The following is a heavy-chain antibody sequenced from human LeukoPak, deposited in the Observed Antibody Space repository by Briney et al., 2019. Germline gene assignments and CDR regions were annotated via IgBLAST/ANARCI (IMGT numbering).Heavy chain of an antibody. J-gene: IGHJ3*02. D-gene: IGHD1-26*01. Sequence: SETLSLTCTVSGGSLSSYYWSWIRQPPGKGLEWIGYIYYSGSTNYNPSLKSRVTISVDTSKNQFSLKLSSVTAADTAVYYCARDDSSSDFDIWGQGTMVTVSS. CDR1: GGSLSSYY. CDR3: ARDDSSSDFDI. CDR2: IYYSGST. V-gene: IGHV4-59*01.